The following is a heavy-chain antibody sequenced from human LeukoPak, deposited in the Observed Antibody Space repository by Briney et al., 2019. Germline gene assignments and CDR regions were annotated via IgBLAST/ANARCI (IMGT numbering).Heavy chain of an antibody. CDR3: ARTWFGELSWFDP. CDR2: ISAYNGNT. J-gene: IGHJ5*02. Sequence: ASVKVSFKASGYTFASYAIIWVRHAPGQGLEWMGWISAYNGNTNYAQKFQGRVTITTDTSTSTAYMELRSLRSDDTAVYSCARTWFGELSWFDPWGQGTLVTVSS. CDR1: GYTFASYA. V-gene: IGHV1-18*01. D-gene: IGHD3-10*01.